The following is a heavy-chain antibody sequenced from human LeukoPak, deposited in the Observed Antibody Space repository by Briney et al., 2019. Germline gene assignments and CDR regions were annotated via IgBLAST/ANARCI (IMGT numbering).Heavy chain of an antibody. D-gene: IGHD3-22*01. Sequence: ASVKVSCKASGYTFTSYYMHWVRQAPGQGLEWMGIINPSGGSTSYAQKFQGRVTMTRDMSTSTVYMELSSLRSEDTAVYYCAREDSSGYEIDYWGQGTLVTVSS. J-gene: IGHJ4*02. CDR2: INPSGGST. V-gene: IGHV1-46*01. CDR1: GYTFTSYY. CDR3: AREDSSGYEIDY.